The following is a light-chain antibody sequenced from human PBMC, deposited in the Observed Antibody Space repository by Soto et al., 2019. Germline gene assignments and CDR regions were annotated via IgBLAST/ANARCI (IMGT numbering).Light chain of an antibody. Sequence: EIVLTQSPATLSLSPGERATRSCRASQSISTYLAWYQQKPGQAPRLLIYDASNRATGIPARFSGSGSGTDFTLTISSLEPEDFAVYYCQQRSNWPPITFGQGTQREIK. CDR3: QQRSNWPPIT. J-gene: IGKJ5*01. V-gene: IGKV3-11*01. CDR1: QSISTY. CDR2: DAS.